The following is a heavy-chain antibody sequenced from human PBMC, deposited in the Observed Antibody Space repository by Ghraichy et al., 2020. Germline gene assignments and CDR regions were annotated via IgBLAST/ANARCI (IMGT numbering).Heavy chain of an antibody. Sequence: SQTLSLTCTVSGGSMRTYHWSWIRQPPGKGLEWIGFIYYSGRTHYNPSLKRRVTISLDTSKNQFSLKLDSVTAADRAIYYCARDRARGYYSSEMYNRYYHYSGIDVWGQGTTVTVSS. CDR3: ARDRARGYYSSEMYNRYYHYSGIDV. J-gene: IGHJ6*02. D-gene: IGHD3-10*01. V-gene: IGHV4-59*01. CDR2: IYYSGRT. CDR1: GGSMRTYH.